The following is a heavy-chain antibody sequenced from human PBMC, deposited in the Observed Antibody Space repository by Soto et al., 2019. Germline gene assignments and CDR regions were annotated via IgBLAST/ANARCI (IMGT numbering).Heavy chain of an antibody. J-gene: IGHJ4*02. D-gene: IGHD6-13*01. V-gene: IGHV4-59*08. Sequence: SETLSLTCTVSGGSISSYYWSWIRQPPGKGLEWIGYIYYSGSTNYNPSLKSRVTISVDTSKNQFSLKLSSVTAADTAVYYCARLVIPGYDPFDYWGQGTLVTVSS. CDR3: ARLVIPGYDPFDY. CDR2: IYYSGST. CDR1: GGSISSYY.